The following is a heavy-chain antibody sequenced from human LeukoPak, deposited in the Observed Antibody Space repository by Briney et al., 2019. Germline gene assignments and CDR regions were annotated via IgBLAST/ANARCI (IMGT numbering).Heavy chain of an antibody. CDR1: GGTFSSYA. V-gene: IGHV1-69*05. Sequence: AASVKVSCKASGGTFSSYAISWVRQAPGQGLEWMGGIIPIFGTANYAQKFQGRVTITTDESTSTAYMELSSLRSEDTAVYYCARSLCSGCQKGKGGSRAIVGATENDIWGQGTMVTVSS. CDR2: IIPIFGTA. D-gene: IGHD1-26*01. J-gene: IGHJ3*02. CDR3: ARSLCSGCQKGKGGSRAIVGATENDI.